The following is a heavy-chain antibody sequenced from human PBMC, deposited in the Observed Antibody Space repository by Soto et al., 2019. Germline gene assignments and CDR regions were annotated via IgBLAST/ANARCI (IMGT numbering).Heavy chain of an antibody. CDR2: IIPIFGTA. J-gene: IGHJ5*02. D-gene: IGHD5-18*01. CDR1: GGTFGSCA. V-gene: IGHV1-69*13. CDR3: ARGYSYGYMDHNWFDP. Sequence: SVEVSCKASGGTFGSCAISWVRQAPGQGLEWMGGIIPIFGTANYAQKFQGRVTITADESTSTAYMELSSLRSEDTAVYYCARGYSYGYMDHNWFDPWGQGTLVTVSS.